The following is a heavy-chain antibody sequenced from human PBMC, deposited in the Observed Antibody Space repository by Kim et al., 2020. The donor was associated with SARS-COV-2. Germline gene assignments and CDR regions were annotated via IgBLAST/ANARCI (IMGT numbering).Heavy chain of an antibody. CDR2: ISYDGSNQ. D-gene: IGHD1-20*01. Sequence: GGSLRLSCAASGFTFSNYAMHWVRQAPGKGLEWVAVISYDGSNQWYADSVKGRFTISRDNYNTLYLQMNRLRTDDTAIYYCARDAITAYFDYWGQGTLVTVSS. CDR1: GFTFSNYA. CDR3: ARDAITAYFDY. V-gene: IGHV3-30-3*01. J-gene: IGHJ4*02.